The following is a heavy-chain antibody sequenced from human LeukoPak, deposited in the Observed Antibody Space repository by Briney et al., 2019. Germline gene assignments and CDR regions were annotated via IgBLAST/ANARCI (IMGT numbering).Heavy chain of an antibody. Sequence: PSETLSLTCTVSGGSVSSGSYYWSWIRQPPGKGLEWIGYIYYSGSTNYNPSLKSRVTISVDTSKNQFSLKLSSVTAADTAVYYCARDRGLDGYNYFDYWGQGTLVTVSS. V-gene: IGHV4-61*01. J-gene: IGHJ4*02. D-gene: IGHD5-24*01. CDR2: IYYSGST. CDR3: ARDRGLDGYNYFDY. CDR1: GGSVSSGSYY.